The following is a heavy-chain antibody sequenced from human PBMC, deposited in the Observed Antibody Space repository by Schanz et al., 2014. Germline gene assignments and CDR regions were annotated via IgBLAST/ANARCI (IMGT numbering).Heavy chain of an antibody. J-gene: IGHJ4*02. CDR2: INSVGSNT. D-gene: IGHD6-13*01. Sequence: EVQLVESGGGLVQPGGSLRLSCAASGFTFSSHWMHWVRQDPGKGLVWVARINSVGSNTDYADSVKGRFTISRDNSRDTVYLQMDSLRADDTAVYYCARDYGSWAIDYWGRGTLVSVSS. V-gene: IGHV3-74*01. CDR3: ARDYGSWAIDY. CDR1: GFTFSSHW.